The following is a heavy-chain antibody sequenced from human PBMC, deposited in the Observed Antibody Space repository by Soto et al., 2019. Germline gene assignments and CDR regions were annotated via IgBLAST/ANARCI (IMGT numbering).Heavy chain of an antibody. D-gene: IGHD6-13*01. J-gene: IGHJ6*01. CDR1: GGSISSSSYY. CDR2: IYYSGST. V-gene: IGHV4-39*07. Sequence: TSETLSLTCSVSGGSISSSSYYWGWIRQPPGKGLEWIGSIYYSGSTNYNPSLKSRVTISVDTSKNQFSLKLSSVTAADTAVYYCAREGSSWLCYYYGMDVWGQGTTVTVSS. CDR3: AREGSSWLCYYYGMDV.